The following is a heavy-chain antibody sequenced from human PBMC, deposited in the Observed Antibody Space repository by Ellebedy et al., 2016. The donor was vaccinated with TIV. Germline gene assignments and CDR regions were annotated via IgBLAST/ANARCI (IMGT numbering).Heavy chain of an antibody. CDR3: ARFSGYPD. CDR1: GFTXFSYW. V-gene: IGHV3-7*03. CDR2: INQDGSEK. D-gene: IGHD5-12*01. J-gene: IGHJ4*02. Sequence: GESLKISCAASGFTXFSYWLXWVRXPPGKGXEWVANINQDGSEKYYVDSVKGRFTISRDNAKNSLCLQMNSLRAEDTAVYYCARFSGYPDWGQGTLVTVSS.